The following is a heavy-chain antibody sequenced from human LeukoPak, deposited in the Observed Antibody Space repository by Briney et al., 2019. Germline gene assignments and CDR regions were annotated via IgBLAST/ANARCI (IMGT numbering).Heavy chain of an antibody. V-gene: IGHV4-34*01. CDR1: GGSFSGYY. Sequence: PSKTLSLTCAVYGGSFSGYYWSWIRQPPGKGLEWIGEINHSGSTNYNPSLKSRVTISVDTSKNQFSLKLSSVTAADTAVYYCARVLLRSSGWYGDYYYYMDVWGKGTTVTVSS. CDR2: INHSGST. J-gene: IGHJ6*03. CDR3: ARVLLRSSGWYGDYYYYMDV. D-gene: IGHD6-19*01.